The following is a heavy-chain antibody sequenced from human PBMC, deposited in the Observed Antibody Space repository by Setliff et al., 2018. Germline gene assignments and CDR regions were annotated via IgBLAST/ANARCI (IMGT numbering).Heavy chain of an antibody. CDR3: ARTCSGSGCYAGLES. CDR2: IHRDERT. V-gene: IGHV3-66*02. CDR1: GFTVSGND. J-gene: IGHJ4*02. D-gene: IGHD2-15*01. Sequence: PGESLKISCAASGFTVSGNDMTWGRLALGKGLEWVSYIHRDERTYYADSVKGRFTISRDNSKNTLYLQMNSLRPEDTAVYYCARTCSGSGCYAGLESWGQGTPVTVSS.